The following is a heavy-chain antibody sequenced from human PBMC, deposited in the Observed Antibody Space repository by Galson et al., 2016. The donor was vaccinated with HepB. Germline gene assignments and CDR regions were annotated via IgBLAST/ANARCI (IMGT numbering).Heavy chain of an antibody. J-gene: IGHJ4*02. CDR2: IYYSGST. Sequence: SETLSLTCTVSGGSISGGGFYWSWIRQPPGKGLEWIGTIYYSGSTYYNPSLKSRVTISVDTSKNQFSLKLTSVTASDTAIYYCARLPSSSSMIDSWGQGTLSTVSS. CDR1: GGSISGGGFY. D-gene: IGHD6-6*01. V-gene: IGHV4-39*01. CDR3: ARLPSSSSMIDS.